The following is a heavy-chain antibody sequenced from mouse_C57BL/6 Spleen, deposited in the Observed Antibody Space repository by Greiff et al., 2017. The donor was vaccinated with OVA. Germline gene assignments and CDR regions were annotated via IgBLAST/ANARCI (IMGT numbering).Heavy chain of an antibody. CDR2: IGPGSGST. Sequence: VQLQQSGAELVKPGASVKISCKASGYTFTDYYINWVKQRPGQGLEWIGKIGPGSGSTYYNEKFKGKATLTADKSSSTAYMQLSSLTSEDSAVDFCARRRDYPYYYAMDYWGQGTSVTVSS. D-gene: IGHD2-4*01. V-gene: IGHV1-77*01. J-gene: IGHJ4*01. CDR3: ARRRDYPYYYAMDY. CDR1: GYTFTDYY.